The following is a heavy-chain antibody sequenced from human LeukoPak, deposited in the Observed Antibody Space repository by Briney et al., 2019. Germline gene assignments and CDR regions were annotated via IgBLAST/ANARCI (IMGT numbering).Heavy chain of an antibody. CDR2: IYTSGST. CDR1: GGSISSYY. CDR3: AREPPIAVAGTIDY. J-gene: IGHJ4*02. D-gene: IGHD6-19*01. V-gene: IGHV4-4*07. Sequence: PSETLSLTCTVSGGSISSYYWSWIRQPAGKGLEWIGRIYTSGSTNYNPSLKSRVTISVDKSKNQFSLQLSSVTAADTAVYYCAREPPIAVAGTIDYWGQGTLVTVSS.